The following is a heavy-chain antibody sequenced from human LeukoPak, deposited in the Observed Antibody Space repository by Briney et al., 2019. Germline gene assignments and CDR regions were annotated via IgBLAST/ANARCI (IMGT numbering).Heavy chain of an antibody. CDR3: ARDLYSAFDI. Sequence: GASVKVSCKASVYTFTGYYMHWVRQAPRQGLEWMGWINPNSGGTNYAQKFEGRDTMTSDTSITTAYMELSRLRSDDTAVYYCARDLYSAFDIWGQGTMVTVSS. J-gene: IGHJ3*02. CDR2: INPNSGGT. CDR1: VYTFTGYY. D-gene: IGHD2-21*01. V-gene: IGHV1-2*02.